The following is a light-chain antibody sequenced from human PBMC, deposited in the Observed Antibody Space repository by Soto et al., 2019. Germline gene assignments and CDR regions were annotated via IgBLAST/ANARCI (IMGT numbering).Light chain of an antibody. V-gene: IGKV1-33*01. CDR3: QQSDSLPIT. CDR1: QDISNY. Sequence: DIQMTQSPSSLSASVGDRVTITCRASQDISNYLNWYQQRPGKAPKLLFYDASNLERGVPSRFSGTRSGTHFTFAITSLQPEDGAKYYCQQSDSLPITFGQGTRLEI. CDR2: DAS. J-gene: IGKJ5*01.